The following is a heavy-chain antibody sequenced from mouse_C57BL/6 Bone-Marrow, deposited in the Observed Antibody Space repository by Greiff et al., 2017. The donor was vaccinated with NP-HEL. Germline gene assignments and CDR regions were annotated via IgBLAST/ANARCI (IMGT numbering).Heavy chain of an antibody. CDR1: GFTFSDYY. V-gene: IGHV5-12*01. Sequence: EVKLVESGGGLVQPGGSLKLSCAASGFTFSDYYMYWVRQTPEKRLEWVAYISNGGGSTYYPDTVKGRFTISRDNAKNTLYLQMSRLKSEDTAMYYCARPLVAYYAMDYWGQGTSVTVSS. CDR3: ARPLVAYYAMDY. D-gene: IGHD1-1*01. J-gene: IGHJ4*01. CDR2: ISNGGGST.